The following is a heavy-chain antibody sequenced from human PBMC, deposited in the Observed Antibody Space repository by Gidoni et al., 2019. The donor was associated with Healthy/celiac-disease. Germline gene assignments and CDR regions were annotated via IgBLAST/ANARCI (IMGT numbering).Heavy chain of an antibody. CDR3: AREWRFDCSGGSCYPAYYYYGMDV. CDR1: GGTFSSNA. CDR2: TLPIFGTA. Sequence: QVQLVQSGTEVKKPGYSVKVSCKASGGTFSSNAISWVRQAPGQVRAWMGGTLPIFGTANYAQYFQGRVTITADESTSTAYMGLCSLRSEDTAVYYCAREWRFDCSGGSCYPAYYYYGMDVWGQGTTVTVSS. V-gene: IGHV1-69*01. D-gene: IGHD2-15*01. J-gene: IGHJ6*02.